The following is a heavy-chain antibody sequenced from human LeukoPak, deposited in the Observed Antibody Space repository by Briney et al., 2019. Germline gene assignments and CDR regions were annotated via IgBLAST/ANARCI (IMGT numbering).Heavy chain of an antibody. CDR3: ARVYYYDSSLFDY. CDR2: IYHSGST. CDR1: GYSISSGYY. J-gene: IGHJ4*02. Sequence: SETLSLTCTVSGYSISSGYYWGWIRQPPGKGLEWIGSIYHSGSTYYNPSLKSRVTISVDTSKNQFSLKLSSVTAADTAVYYCARVYYYDSSLFDYWGQGTLVTVSS. D-gene: IGHD3-22*01. V-gene: IGHV4-38-2*02.